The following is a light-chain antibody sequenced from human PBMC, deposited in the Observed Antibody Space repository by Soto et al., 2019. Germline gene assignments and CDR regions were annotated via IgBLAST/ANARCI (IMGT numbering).Light chain of an antibody. J-gene: IGKJ4*01. CDR2: DAS. CDR3: QQYNRDSLT. CDR1: QSISSW. V-gene: IGKV1-5*01. Sequence: DIQMTQSPSTLSASVGDRVTITCRASQSISSWLAWYQQKPGKAPKLLIYDASSLESGVPSRFSGSGSDTEFTLTINNLQPDDVGTYNCQQYNRDSLTFGGGNKVEIK.